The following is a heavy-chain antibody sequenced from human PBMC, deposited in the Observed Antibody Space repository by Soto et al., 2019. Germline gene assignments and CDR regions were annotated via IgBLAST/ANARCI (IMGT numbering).Heavy chain of an antibody. CDR1: GGSISSYY. Sequence: QVQLQESGPGLVKPSETLSLSCTVSGGSISSYYWSWFRQSPGKRMEWIGYVHHSWGSSYNPSLQRRVAISLDTSKSQFSLMVTSVTATDTAVYYCARQGFGPLHGLVDVWGHGTTVTVSS. CDR3: ARQGFGPLHGLVDV. CDR2: VHHSWGS. J-gene: IGHJ6*02. V-gene: IGHV4-59*08. D-gene: IGHD3-10*01.